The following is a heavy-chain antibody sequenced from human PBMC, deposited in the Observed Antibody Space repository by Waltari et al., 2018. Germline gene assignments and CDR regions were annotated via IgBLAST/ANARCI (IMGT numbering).Heavy chain of an antibody. V-gene: IGHV1-2*02. CDR3: ARGPATADFDY. Sequence: QVQLVQSGAEMKKPGASVKVSCKASGYTFTGYFMHWMRQAPGQGLEWMGGINPNSGDTKYAQKFQGRVTMTRDTSISTAYMELSRLTSDDTAVYYCARGPATADFDYWGQGTLVTVSS. CDR2: INPNSGDT. CDR1: GYTFTGYF. D-gene: IGHD2-2*01. J-gene: IGHJ4*02.